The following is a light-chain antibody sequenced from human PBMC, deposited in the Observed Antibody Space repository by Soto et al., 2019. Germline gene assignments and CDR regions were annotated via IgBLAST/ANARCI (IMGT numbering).Light chain of an antibody. CDR1: SSDVGPYSY. CDR2: GVP. Sequence: QSVLTQPPSVSGSPGQSVTISCTGASSDVGPYSYVSWYRHVPGQAPTLLIYGVPERPSGVPARMSASKSGNTASLTISGLQLEDAGDYYCCSNTGGDIWVFGGGTKLTVL. CDR3: CSNTGGDIWV. J-gene: IGLJ3*02. V-gene: IGLV2-11*01.